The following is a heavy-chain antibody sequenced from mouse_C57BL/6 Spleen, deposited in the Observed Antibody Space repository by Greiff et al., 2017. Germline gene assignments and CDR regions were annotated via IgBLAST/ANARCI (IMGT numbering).Heavy chain of an antibody. V-gene: IGHV1-53*01. CDR2: INPSNGGT. J-gene: IGHJ1*03. CDR3: ARDYYGNFWYFDV. CDR1: GYTFTSYW. D-gene: IGHD2-1*01. Sequence: QVQLQQPGTELVKPGASVKLSCKASGYTFTSYWMHWVKQRPGQGLEWIGNINPSNGGTNCNEKFKSKATLTVNKSSSTAYMQLSSLTSEDSAVYYCARDYYGNFWYFDVWGTGTTVTVSS.